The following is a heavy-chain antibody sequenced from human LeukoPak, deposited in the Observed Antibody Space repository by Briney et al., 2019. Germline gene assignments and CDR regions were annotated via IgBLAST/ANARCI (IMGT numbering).Heavy chain of an antibody. Sequence: RASVKVSCKASGYTFTGYYMHWVRQAPGQGLEWMGRINPNSGDTNYAQKFQGRVTMTRDTSISTAYMDLSRLRSDDTALYYCAREVIGSSWHTGAIDVWGQGTVVTVS. V-gene: IGHV1-2*06. J-gene: IGHJ3*01. CDR2: INPNSGDT. D-gene: IGHD6-13*01. CDR1: GYTFTGYY. CDR3: AREVIGSSWHTGAIDV.